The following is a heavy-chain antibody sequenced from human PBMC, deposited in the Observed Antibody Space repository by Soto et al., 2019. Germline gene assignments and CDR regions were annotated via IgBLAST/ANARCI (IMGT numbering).Heavy chain of an antibody. D-gene: IGHD3-10*01. V-gene: IGHV4-4*02. J-gene: IGHJ4*02. Sequence: PSETLSLTCAVSGGSISSSNWWSWVRQPPGKGLEWIGEIYHSGSTNYNPSLKSRVTISVDKSKNQFSLKLSSVTAADTAVYYCARETVWFGELFRSGLDYWGQGTLVTVSS. CDR3: ARETVWFGELFRSGLDY. CDR2: IYHSGST. CDR1: GGSISSSNW.